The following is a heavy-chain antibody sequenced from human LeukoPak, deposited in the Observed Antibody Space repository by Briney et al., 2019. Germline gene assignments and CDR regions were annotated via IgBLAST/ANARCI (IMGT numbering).Heavy chain of an antibody. CDR3: ARGTQWIQLGNWFDP. J-gene: IGHJ5*02. V-gene: IGHV3-30*01. CDR2: ITYDGSNK. CDR1: GFTFSSYA. Sequence: GGSLRLSCAASGFTFSSYAMHWVRQAPGKGLEWVAVITYDGSNKYYADSVKGRFTISRDNSKNTLYLQMNSLRAEDTAVYYCARGTQWIQLGNWFDPWGQGTLVTVSS. D-gene: IGHD5-18*01.